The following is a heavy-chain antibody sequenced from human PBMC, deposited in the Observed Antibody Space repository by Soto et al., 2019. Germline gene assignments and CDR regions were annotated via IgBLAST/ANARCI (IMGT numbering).Heavy chain of an antibody. J-gene: IGHJ3*02. CDR2: IYYSGGT. V-gene: IGHV4-59*01. Sequence: PSETLSLTCTVSGGSISSYYWSWIRQPPGKGLEWIGYIYYSGGTNYNPSLKSRVTISVDTSKNQFSLKLSSVTAADTAVYYCARDRISGYDSDAFDIWGQGTMVTVSS. CDR3: ARDRISGYDSDAFDI. CDR1: GGSISSYY. D-gene: IGHD5-12*01.